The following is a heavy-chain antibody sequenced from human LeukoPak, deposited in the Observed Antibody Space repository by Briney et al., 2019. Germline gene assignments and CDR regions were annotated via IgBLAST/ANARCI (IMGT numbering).Heavy chain of an antibody. Sequence: GASVKVSCKVSGYTLTELSMHWVRQAPGKGLEWTGGFDPEDGETIYAQKFQGRVTMTEDISTDTAYMELSSLRSEDTAVYYCATPYRGATTLWAFDYWGQGTLVTVSS. CDR1: GYTLTELS. CDR3: ATPYRGATTLWAFDY. V-gene: IGHV1-24*01. D-gene: IGHD1-26*01. J-gene: IGHJ4*02. CDR2: FDPEDGET.